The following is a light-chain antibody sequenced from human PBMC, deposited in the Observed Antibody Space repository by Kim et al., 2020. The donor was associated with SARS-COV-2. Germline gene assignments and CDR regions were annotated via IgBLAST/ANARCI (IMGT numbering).Light chain of an antibody. CDR1: QSVSSN. CDR3: QQRCDWPIT. V-gene: IGKV3-11*01. J-gene: IGKJ5*01. CDR2: DAS. Sequence: EIVLTQSPATLSLSPGERATLSCRASQSVSSNLAWYQQKPGQAPRLLIYDASKRAPGIPARFSGSGSGTDFSLTITSLEFEDSAVYYCQQRCDWPITFGQGTRLEIK.